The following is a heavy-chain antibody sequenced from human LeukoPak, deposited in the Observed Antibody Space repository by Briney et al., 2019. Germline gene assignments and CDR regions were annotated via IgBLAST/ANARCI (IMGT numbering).Heavy chain of an antibody. CDR3: AKDREVYHLFDY. CDR2: ISGSGGST. Sequence: GGSLRLSCGASGFTFSSNAMSWVRQAPGKGLEWVSAISGSGGSTNYADSVRGRFTISRDNSKNTLYLQMNSLRGEDTAAYYCAKDREVYHLFDYWGQGTLVTVSS. CDR1: GFTFSSNA. J-gene: IGHJ4*02. V-gene: IGHV3-23*01. D-gene: IGHD2-21*01.